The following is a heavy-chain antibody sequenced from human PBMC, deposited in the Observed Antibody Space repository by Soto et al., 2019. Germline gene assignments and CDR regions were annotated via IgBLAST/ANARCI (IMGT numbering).Heavy chain of an antibody. D-gene: IGHD6-25*01. CDR2: ISWNSGTI. CDR1: GFTFDDNA. CDR3: ARDMYFITAAGGGIGD. V-gene: IGHV3-9*01. J-gene: IGHJ4*02. Sequence: EVQLVESGGGLVQPGRSLRHSCAASGFTFDDNAMHWVRQSPGKGLEWVSGISWNSGTIAYADSVKGRFTISRDNAKNSLYLQMNSLRAEDTALYYCARDMYFITAAGGGIGDWGLGTLVTVSS.